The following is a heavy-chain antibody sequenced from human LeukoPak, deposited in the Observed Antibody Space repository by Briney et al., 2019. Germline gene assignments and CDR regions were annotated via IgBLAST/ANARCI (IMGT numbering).Heavy chain of an antibody. D-gene: IGHD3-10*01. CDR2: IYWDDDK. V-gene: IGHV2-5*02. J-gene: IGHJ6*01. CDR1: GLSLNTAGVG. CDR3: AKAGYGSGSYLRYYYYDMDV. Sequence: SGPTLVNPTPTLTLTCTLSGLSLNTAGVGVGWIRQPPGKALEWLALIYWDDDKRYNPSLKTRLTITKDTSKNQVVLTVANMDPVDTATYYCAKAGYGSGSYLRYYYYDMDVWVQGTTVTVSS.